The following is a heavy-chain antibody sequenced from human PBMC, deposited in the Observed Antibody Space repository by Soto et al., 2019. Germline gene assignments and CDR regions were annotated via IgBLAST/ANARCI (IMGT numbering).Heavy chain of an antibody. J-gene: IGHJ4*02. CDR2: ISYDGSNK. V-gene: IGHV3-30-3*01. CDR1: GFTFSSYA. CDR3: ARAPTTVTTSYYFDY. D-gene: IGHD4-17*01. Sequence: VQLVESGGGVVQPGRSLRLSCAASGFTFSSYAMHWVRQAPGKGLEWVAVISYDGSNKYYADSVKGRFTISRDNSKNTLYLQMNSLRAEDTAVYYCARAPTTVTTSYYFDYWGQGTLVTVSS.